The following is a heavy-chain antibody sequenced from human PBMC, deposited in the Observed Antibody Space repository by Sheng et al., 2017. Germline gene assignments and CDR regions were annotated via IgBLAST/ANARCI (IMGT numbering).Heavy chain of an antibody. J-gene: IGHJ3*02. D-gene: IGHD3-16*01. CDR1: GFTFSGSA. V-gene: IGHV3-73*02. Sequence: EVQLVESGGGLVQPGGSLKLSCAASGFTFSGSAMHWVRQASGKGLEWVGRIRSKANSYATAYAASVKGRFTISRDDSKNTAYLQMNSLKTEDTAVYYCTRHGGKTDDAFDIWGQGTMVTVSS. CDR3: TRHGGKTDDAFDI. CDR2: IRSKANSYAT.